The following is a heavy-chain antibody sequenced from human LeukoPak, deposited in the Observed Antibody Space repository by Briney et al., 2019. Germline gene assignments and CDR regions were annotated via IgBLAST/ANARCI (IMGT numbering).Heavy chain of an antibody. CDR3: ARGPPRYSSY. D-gene: IGHD5-18*01. CDR1: GSSIRTYTH. CDR2: IHHTGST. Sequence: SETLSLTCTVSGSSIRTYTHWGWIRQPPGKGLEWIGSIHHTGSTYYNPSLESRVTLSIDTSKNQFSLNVSSVTAADTAVYYCARGPPRYSSYWGQGTLVTVSS. V-gene: IGHV4-38-2*02. J-gene: IGHJ4*02.